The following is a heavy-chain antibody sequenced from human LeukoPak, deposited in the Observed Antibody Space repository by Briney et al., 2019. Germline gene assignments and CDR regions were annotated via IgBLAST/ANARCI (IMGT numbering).Heavy chain of an antibody. CDR1: GFTFSSYS. D-gene: IGHD4-17*01. CDR2: ISSSTSYI. J-gene: IGHJ4*02. V-gene: IGHV3-21*01. Sequence: GGSLRLSCAASGFTFSSYSMNWIRQAPGEGLEWVSSISSSTSYIYYADSVKGRFTISKDNAKNSLYLQMNSLRAEDTAVYYCARAEGSTVSHSDYWGQGTLVTVSS. CDR3: ARAEGSTVSHSDY.